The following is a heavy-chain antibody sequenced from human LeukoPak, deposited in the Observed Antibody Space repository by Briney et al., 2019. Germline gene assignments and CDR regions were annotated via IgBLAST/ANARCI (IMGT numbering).Heavy chain of an antibody. CDR3: ARGSGLNWFDP. J-gene: IGHJ5*02. Sequence: SETLSLTCTVSGGSISSYYWSWIRQHPGKGLEWIGYIYYSGSTYYNPSLKSRVTISVDTSKNQFSLKLSSVTAADTAVYYCARGSGLNWFDPWGQGTLVTVSS. CDR1: GGSISSYY. CDR2: IYYSGST. D-gene: IGHD3-3*01. V-gene: IGHV4-59*06.